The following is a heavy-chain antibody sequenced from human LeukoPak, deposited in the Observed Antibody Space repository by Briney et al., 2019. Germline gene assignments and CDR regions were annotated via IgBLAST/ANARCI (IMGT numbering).Heavy chain of an antibody. CDR2: ISGSGGST. CDR1: GFTFSSYA. CDR3: AKGQIYGDYGLGY. J-gene: IGHJ4*02. V-gene: IGHV3-23*01. Sequence: GGSLRLSCAASGFTFSSYAVSWVRQAPGKGLEWVSAISGSGGSTYYADSVKGRFTISRDNSKNTLYLQMNSLRAEDTAVYYCAKGQIYGDYGLGYWGQGTLVTVSS. D-gene: IGHD4-17*01.